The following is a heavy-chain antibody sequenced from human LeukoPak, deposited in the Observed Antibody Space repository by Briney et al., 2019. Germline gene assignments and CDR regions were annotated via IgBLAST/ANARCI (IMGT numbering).Heavy chain of an antibody. V-gene: IGHV4-31*03. CDR2: IDYSGNT. J-gene: IGHJ4*02. CDR3: ATDSSGYRIFDY. CDR1: GGSINRGGYF. Sequence: SQTLSLTCTVSGGSINRGGYFWSWIRQHPGKGLEWIGYIDYSGNTLYNPSLKSRVTISEDTSKNQFSLKLNSVTAADTAVCYCATDSSGYRIFDYWGQGTLVTVSS. D-gene: IGHD3-22*01.